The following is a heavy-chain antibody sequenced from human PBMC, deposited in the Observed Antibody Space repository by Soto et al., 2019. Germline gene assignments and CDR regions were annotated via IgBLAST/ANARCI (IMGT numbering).Heavy chain of an antibody. CDR2: IYYSGST. D-gene: IGHD3-10*01. Sequence: SETLSLTCTVSGGSISSSSYYWGWIRQPPGKGLEWVGSIYYSGSTYYNPSLKSRVTISVDTSKNQFSLKLSSVTAADTAVYYCATLWFGEGNYWGQGTLVTVS. V-gene: IGHV4-39*01. CDR3: ATLWFGEGNY. CDR1: GGSISSSSYY. J-gene: IGHJ4*02.